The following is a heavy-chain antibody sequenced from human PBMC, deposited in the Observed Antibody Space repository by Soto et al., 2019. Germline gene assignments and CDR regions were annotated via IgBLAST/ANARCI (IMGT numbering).Heavy chain of an antibody. V-gene: IGHV3-20*04. J-gene: IGHJ4*02. D-gene: IGHD3-10*01. Sequence: GGSLRLSCAASGFTFDDYGMSWVRQAPGKGLEWVSGINWNGGSTGYADSVKGRFTISRDNAKNSLYLQMNSLRAEDTALYYCARSYYGSGSYLFDYWGQGTLVTVSS. CDR1: GFTFDDYG. CDR2: INWNGGST. CDR3: ARSYYGSGSYLFDY.